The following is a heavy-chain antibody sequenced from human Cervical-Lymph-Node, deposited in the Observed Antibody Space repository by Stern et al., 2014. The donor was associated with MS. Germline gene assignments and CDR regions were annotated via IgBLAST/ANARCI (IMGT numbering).Heavy chain of an antibody. CDR3: ARALSSGFDY. Sequence: QVQLVQSGTEVKTPGASMKVSCKASGYTFTSYYLHWVRQAPGQGFEWMALINPFDGSTTYAQKFQGRVTMTRDTSMSTVFMELNSLRFEDTGMYYCARALSSGFDYWGQGTLVTVSS. D-gene: IGHD6-19*01. CDR2: INPFDGST. J-gene: IGHJ4*02. CDR1: GYTFTSYY. V-gene: IGHV1-46*01.